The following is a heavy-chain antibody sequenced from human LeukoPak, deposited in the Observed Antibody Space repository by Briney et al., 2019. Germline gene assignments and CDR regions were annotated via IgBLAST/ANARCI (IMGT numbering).Heavy chain of an antibody. V-gene: IGHV4-34*01. CDR3: ARDKLRGFDY. CDR1: GVSFSGYY. CDR2: INHSGST. Sequence: SETLPLTCAVYGVSFSGYYWSWIRQPPGKGLEWIGEINHSGSTNYNPSLKSRVTISVDTSKNQFSLKLSSVTAADTAVYYCARDKLRGFDYWGQGTLVTVSS. D-gene: IGHD2-21*01. J-gene: IGHJ4*02.